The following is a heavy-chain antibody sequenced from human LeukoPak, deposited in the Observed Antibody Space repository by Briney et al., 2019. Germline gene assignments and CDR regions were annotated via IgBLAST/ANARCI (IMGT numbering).Heavy chain of an antibody. J-gene: IGHJ6*03. D-gene: IGHD3-3*01. V-gene: IGHV3-23*01. CDR2: ISGSGGST. Sequence: GGSLRLSCAASGFTFSSYAMSWVRQAPGKGLEWVSAISGSGGSTYYADSVKGRFTISRDNSKNTLYLQMNSLRAEDTAVYYCAKDGYYDFWSGYLNYYYYMDVWGKGTTVTVSS. CDR1: GFTFSSYA. CDR3: AKDGYYDFWSGYLNYYYYMDV.